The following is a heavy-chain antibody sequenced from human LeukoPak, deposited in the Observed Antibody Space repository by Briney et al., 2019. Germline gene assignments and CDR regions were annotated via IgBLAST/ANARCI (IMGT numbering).Heavy chain of an antibody. CDR2: FDPEDGET. CDR1: GYTLTELS. Sequence: ASVKVSCKVSGYTLTELSMHWVRQAPGKGLEWMGGFDPEDGETIYAQKLQGRVTMTEDTSTDTAYMELSSLRSEDTAVYYCATDPRGYYYDSSGYDYWGQGTLVTVSS. J-gene: IGHJ4*02. D-gene: IGHD3-22*01. CDR3: ATDPRGYYYDSSGYDY. V-gene: IGHV1-24*01.